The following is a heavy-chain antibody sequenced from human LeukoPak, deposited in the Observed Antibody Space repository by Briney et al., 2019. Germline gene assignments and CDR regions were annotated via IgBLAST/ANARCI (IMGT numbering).Heavy chain of an antibody. CDR1: GFTFSSYA. V-gene: IGHV3-30-3*01. CDR2: ISYDGSNK. CDR3: ARGALNIVATAALYFDY. Sequence: PGGSLRLSCAASGFTFSSYAMQWVRQAPGKGLEWVAVISYDGSNKYYADSVKGRFTISRDNSKNTLYLQMNSLRAEDTAVYYCARGALNIVATAALYFDYWGQGTLVTVSS. D-gene: IGHD5-12*01. J-gene: IGHJ4*02.